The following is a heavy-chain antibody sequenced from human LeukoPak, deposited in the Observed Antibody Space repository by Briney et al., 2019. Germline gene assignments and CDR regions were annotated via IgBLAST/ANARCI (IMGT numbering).Heavy chain of an antibody. Sequence: ASVKVSCKAFGYPFSSCGINWVRQAPGQGLEWMGWISGYNGDTNYAQKFQGRVTMTTDTSTNTAYMDLRRLRSDDTAVYYCARNWGAGHPINFDYWGQGTLVTVSS. V-gene: IGHV1-18*01. J-gene: IGHJ4*02. CDR3: ARNWGAGHPINFDY. CDR2: ISGYNGDT. CDR1: GYPFSSCG. D-gene: IGHD3-16*01.